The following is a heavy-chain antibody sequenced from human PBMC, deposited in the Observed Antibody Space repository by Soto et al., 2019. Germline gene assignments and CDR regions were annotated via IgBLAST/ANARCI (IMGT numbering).Heavy chain of an antibody. CDR3: AFGEDSPSSYSGMDV. CDR2: ISSSSSTI. D-gene: IGHD2-15*01. J-gene: IGHJ6*02. V-gene: IGHV3-48*01. CDR1: GLTFSSYS. Sequence: EVQLVESGGGLVQRGGSLRLSCAASGLTFSSYSMNWVRQAPGKGLEWVSYISSSSSTIYYADSVKGRFTISRDNAKNSLYLTINTLTAASPAVYYCAFGEDSPSSYSGMDVCGQWTTVTLSS.